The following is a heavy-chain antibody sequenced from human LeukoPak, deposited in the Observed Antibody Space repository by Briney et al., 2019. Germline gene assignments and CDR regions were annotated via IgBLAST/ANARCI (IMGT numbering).Heavy chain of an antibody. Sequence: SVKVSCKASGGTFNTNGITWVRQAPGAGLEWLGGIIPALRTANFAPKFQGRVTMTTDESTTTVYMELTSLRSEDTAMYFCARERLPRGGDYWYFDIWGRGTLVTVSS. D-gene: IGHD3-10*01. CDR1: GGTFNTNG. J-gene: IGHJ2*01. CDR3: ARERLPRGGDYWYFDI. CDR2: IIPALRTA. V-gene: IGHV1-69*05.